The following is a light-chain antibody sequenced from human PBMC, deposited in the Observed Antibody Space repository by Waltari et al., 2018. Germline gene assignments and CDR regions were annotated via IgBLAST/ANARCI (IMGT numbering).Light chain of an antibody. CDR2: CNS. J-gene: IGLJ2*01. CDR1: SSNIGAGYD. Sequence: QSVLTQPPSVSGAPGQRVTISCTGSSSNIGAGYDVHWYQQLPGAAPKRPICCNSTRPSWVPDRCSGSKSGASASLAITGRQAEDETDYYCQSYDSSLSGVVFGGGTKLTVL. V-gene: IGLV1-40*01. CDR3: QSYDSSLSGVV.